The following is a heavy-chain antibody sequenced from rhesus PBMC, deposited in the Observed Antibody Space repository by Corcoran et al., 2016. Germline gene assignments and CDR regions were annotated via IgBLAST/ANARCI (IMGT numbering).Heavy chain of an antibody. V-gene: IGHV4S9*01. CDR2: IYGNRAST. D-gene: IGHD4-23*01. CDR1: GGSISDSYY. CDR3: ARSLINSNYGSFDY. Sequence: QVQLQESGPGLVKPSETLSLTCAVSGGSISDSYYWNWIRQPPGKGLEWIGNIYGNRASTYYNPALKSRFTISKYASKNQFSLKLTSVTAADTAFYYCARSLINSNYGSFDYWGRGLLVTVSS. J-gene: IGHJ4*01.